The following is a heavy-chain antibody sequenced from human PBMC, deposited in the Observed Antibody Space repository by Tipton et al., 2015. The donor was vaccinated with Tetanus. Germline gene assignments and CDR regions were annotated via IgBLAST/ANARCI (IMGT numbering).Heavy chain of an antibody. J-gene: IGHJ4*02. CDR1: GFTFSSYG. D-gene: IGHD3-22*01. Sequence: SLRLSCAASGFTFSSYGMHWVRPAPGKGLEWVAVISYDGSNKYYADSVKGRFTISRDNSKNTLFLQMNSLRVEDTAVYYCLGHGGYSYLGQGTLVTVSS. CDR3: LGHGGYSY. V-gene: IGHV3-33*05. CDR2: ISYDGSNK.